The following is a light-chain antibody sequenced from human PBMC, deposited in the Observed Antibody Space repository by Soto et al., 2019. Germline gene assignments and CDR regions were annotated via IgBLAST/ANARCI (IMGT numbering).Light chain of an antibody. CDR1: QSVSSN. CDR3: LQDYNYPRK. CDR2: GAS. J-gene: IGKJ1*01. V-gene: IGKV3D-15*01. Sequence: IVLTQAPATLSVSPGERATLSCSASQSVSSNLAWYQQKPGQAPRLLIYGASTRATGIPARFSGSGSGTDFTLTISSLQPEDFATYYCLQDYNYPRKFGQGTKVDIK.